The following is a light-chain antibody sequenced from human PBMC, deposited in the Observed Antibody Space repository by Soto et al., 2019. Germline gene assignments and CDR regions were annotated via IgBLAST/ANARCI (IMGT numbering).Light chain of an antibody. Sequence: EIVLTQSPATLSLSPVERATLSCRASQSVSSDLAWYQHKPGQAPRLLIYGASTRATGIPARFSGRGSGTEFTLTISSLQSVDFAVYYCQQYDNWPQTFGQGTKVDIK. CDR3: QQYDNWPQT. CDR1: QSVSSD. J-gene: IGKJ1*01. CDR2: GAS. V-gene: IGKV3-15*01.